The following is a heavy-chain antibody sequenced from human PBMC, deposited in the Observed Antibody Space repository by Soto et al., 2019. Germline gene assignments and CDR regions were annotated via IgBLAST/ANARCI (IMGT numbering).Heavy chain of an antibody. D-gene: IGHD6-19*01. J-gene: IGHJ4*02. V-gene: IGHV3-48*03. CDR2: ISSSGSTI. CDR3: ARDSSAVADYYFDY. CDR1: RFTFSSYE. Sequence: PGGSLRLSCAASRFTFSSYEMNWVRQAPGKGLEWVSYISSSGSTIYYADSVKGRFTISRDNAKNSLYLQMNSLRAEDTAVYYCARDSSAVADYYFDYWGQGTLVTVPS.